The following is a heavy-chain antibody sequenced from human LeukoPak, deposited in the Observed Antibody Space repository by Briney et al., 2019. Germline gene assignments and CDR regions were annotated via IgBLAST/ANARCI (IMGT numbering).Heavy chain of an antibody. J-gene: IGHJ5*02. Sequence: GESLKISCKGSGYSFTSYWIGWVRQMPGKGLEWMGIIYPGDPDTRYSPSFQGQVTISADKSISTAYLQWSSLKASDTAMYYCARLRVVVAATQSEHWFDPWGQGTLVTVSS. D-gene: IGHD2-15*01. CDR1: GYSFTSYW. CDR2: IYPGDPDT. V-gene: IGHV5-51*01. CDR3: ARLRVVVAATQSEHWFDP.